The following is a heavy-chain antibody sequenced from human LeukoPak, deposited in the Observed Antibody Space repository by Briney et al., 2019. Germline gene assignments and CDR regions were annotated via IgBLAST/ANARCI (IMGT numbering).Heavy chain of an antibody. CDR3: ARDLYSSRWAYDAFDI. V-gene: IGHV3-21*01. D-gene: IGHD6-13*01. Sequence: TGGSLRLSCAASGFTFSSYTMNWVRQAPGKGLEWVSSISSSGYIYYADSVKGRLTISRDNAKNSLYLQMNSLRAEDTAVYYCARDLYSSRWAYDAFDIWGQGTMVTVSS. J-gene: IGHJ3*02. CDR1: GFTFSSYT. CDR2: ISSSGYI.